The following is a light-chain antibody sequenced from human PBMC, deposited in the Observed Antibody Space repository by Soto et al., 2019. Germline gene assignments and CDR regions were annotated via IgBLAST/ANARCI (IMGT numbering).Light chain of an antibody. CDR3: CSYAGSSPHWV. V-gene: IGLV2-23*01. CDR1: SSDVGSYNL. CDR2: EGS. J-gene: IGLJ3*02. Sequence: QSVLTQPASVSGSPGQSITISCTGTSSDVGSYNLVSWYQQHPGKAPKLMIYEGSKRPSGVSNRFSGSKSGNTASLTISGLQAEDEAVYYCCSYAGSSPHWVFGGGTKLTVL.